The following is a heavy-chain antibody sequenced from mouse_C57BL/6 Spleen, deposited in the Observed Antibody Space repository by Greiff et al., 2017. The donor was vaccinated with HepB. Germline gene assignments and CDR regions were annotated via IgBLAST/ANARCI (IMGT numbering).Heavy chain of an antibody. CDR3: TTRSLTGNYFDY. D-gene: IGHD1-1*01. J-gene: IGHJ2*01. CDR1: GFNIKDDY. V-gene: IGHV14-4*01. CDR2: IDPENGDT. Sequence: VQLKQSGAELVRPGASVKLSCTASGFNIKDDYMHWVKQRPEQGLEWIGWIDPENGDTEYASKFQGKATITADTSSNTAYLQLSSLTSEDTAVYYCTTRSLTGNYFDYWGQGTTLTVSS.